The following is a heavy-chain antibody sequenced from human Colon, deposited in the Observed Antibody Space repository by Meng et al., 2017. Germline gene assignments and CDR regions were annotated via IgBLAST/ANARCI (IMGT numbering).Heavy chain of an antibody. Sequence: QRVEVGGGLVHPGGSLRLSCGASGFTFSFYWMHWVRRVPGKGLVWVSRINPDGSSTNYADSVKGRFTISRDNAKNTLSLQMNSLRAEDTAVYYCVRIAAPGAVDYWGQGTLVTVSS. J-gene: IGHJ4*02. CDR3: VRIAAPGAVDY. D-gene: IGHD6-13*01. CDR1: GFTFSFYW. CDR2: INPDGSST. V-gene: IGHV3-74*01.